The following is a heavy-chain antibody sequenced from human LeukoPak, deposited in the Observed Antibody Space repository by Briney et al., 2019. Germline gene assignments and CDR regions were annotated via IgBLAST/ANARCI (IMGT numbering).Heavy chain of an antibody. CDR1: GGTFSSYA. CDR2: IIPILGIA. D-gene: IGHD3-10*01. Sequence: ASVKVSCKASGGTFSSYAISWVRQAPGQGLEWMGRIIPILGIANYAQKFQGRVTITADKSTSTAYMELSSLRSEDTAVYYCARDVNRGELDYWGQGTLVTVSS. CDR3: ARDVNRGELDY. J-gene: IGHJ4*02. V-gene: IGHV1-69*04.